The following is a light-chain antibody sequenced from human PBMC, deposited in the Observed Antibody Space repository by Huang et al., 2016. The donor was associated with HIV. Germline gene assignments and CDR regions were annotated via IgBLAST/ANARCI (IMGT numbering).Light chain of an antibody. Sequence: EIVMTQSPATLSASPGERATLSCRASQSVSSNLAWYQQKPGQAPRLLIYGASIRATGIPARFSGSGSGTEFTLTISSLQSEDFAVYYCQQNNNWPPLFTFGPGTKVDIK. J-gene: IGKJ3*01. CDR2: GAS. CDR1: QSVSSN. V-gene: IGKV3-15*01. CDR3: QQNNNWPPLFT.